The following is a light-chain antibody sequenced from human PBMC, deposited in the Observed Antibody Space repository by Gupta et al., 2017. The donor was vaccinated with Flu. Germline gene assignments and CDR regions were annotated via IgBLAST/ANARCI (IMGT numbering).Light chain of an antibody. CDR2: GNS. J-gene: IGLJ1*01. V-gene: IGLV1-40*01. CDR3: QSEDSSRSALV. Sequence: TITCTGSSSNIGGGYGIYCYQQLPAPAPKLLFYGNSNRRSGVPGRFSASKYATSASTTITGLQAEDEADYYCQSEDSSRSALVFGGGTKLTVL. CDR1: SSNIGGGYG.